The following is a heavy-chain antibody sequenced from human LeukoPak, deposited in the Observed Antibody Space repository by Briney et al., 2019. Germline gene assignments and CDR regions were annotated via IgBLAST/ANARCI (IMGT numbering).Heavy chain of an antibody. J-gene: IGHJ4*02. CDR1: GGSISSSSYY. CDR2: IYYSGST. V-gene: IGHV4-39*01. Sequence: SETLSLTCTVSGGSISSSSYYWGWIRQPPGKGLEWIGSIYYSGSTYYNPSLKSRVTISVDTSKKQFSLKLSSVTAADTAVYYCAAGGGYPQGFYYFDYWGQGTLVTVSS. CDR3: AAGGGYPQGFYYFDY. D-gene: IGHD5-12*01.